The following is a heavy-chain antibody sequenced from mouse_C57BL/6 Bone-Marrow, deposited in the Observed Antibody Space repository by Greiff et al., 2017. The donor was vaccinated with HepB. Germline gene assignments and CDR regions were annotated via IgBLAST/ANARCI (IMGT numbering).Heavy chain of an antibody. CDR3: ARGGYYGNSAWFAY. CDR1: GNTLTSYW. V-gene: IGHV1-64*01. J-gene: IGHJ3*01. D-gene: IGHD2-1*01. Sequence: VQLQQPGAELVKPGASVKLSCKASGNTLTSYWMHGVKQRPGQGLEWIGMIHPNSGSTNYNEKFKSKATLTVDKSSSTAYMQLSSLTSEDSAVYYCARGGYYGNSAWFAYWGQGTLVTVSA. CDR2: IHPNSGST.